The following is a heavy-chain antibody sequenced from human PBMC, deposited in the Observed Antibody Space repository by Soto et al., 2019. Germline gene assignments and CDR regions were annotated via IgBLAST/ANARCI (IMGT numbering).Heavy chain of an antibody. CDR2: ISFDGTTE. V-gene: IGHV3-30*03. CDR1: EFTFSSYA. J-gene: IGHJ6*02. CDR3: ARPIPRWSYHYGMDV. D-gene: IGHD2-15*01. Sequence: PGWSLRLSCEASEFTFSSYAMHWVRQAPGRGLEWVALISFDGTTEYYADSVKGRFIVSRDNSRSMVYLQMDSLRPDDTASYYCARPIPRWSYHYGMDVWGQGSTVTVSS.